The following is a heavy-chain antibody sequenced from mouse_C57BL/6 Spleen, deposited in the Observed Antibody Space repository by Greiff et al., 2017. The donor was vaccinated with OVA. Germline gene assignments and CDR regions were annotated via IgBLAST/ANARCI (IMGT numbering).Heavy chain of an antibody. J-gene: IGHJ2*01. CDR1: GYSITSGYY. Sequence: ESGPGLVKPSQSLSLTCSVTGYSITSGYYWNWIRQFPGNKLEWMGYISYDGSNNYNPSLKNRISITRDTSKNQFFLKLNSVTTEDTATYYCARVRVYDYDVEYFDYWGQGTTLTVSS. D-gene: IGHD2-4*01. CDR2: ISYDGSN. V-gene: IGHV3-6*01. CDR3: ARVRVYDYDVEYFDY.